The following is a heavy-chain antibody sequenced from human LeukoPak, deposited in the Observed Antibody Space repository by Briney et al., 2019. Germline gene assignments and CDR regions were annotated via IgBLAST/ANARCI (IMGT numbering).Heavy chain of an antibody. Sequence: PGGSLRLSCAASGFTFSSYGMHWVRQAPGKGLEWVAVISYDGSNKYYADSVKGRFTISRDNSKNTLYLQMNSLRAEDTAVYYCAIILWFGKSTFDYWGQGTLVTVSS. CDR1: GFTFSSYG. CDR3: AIILWFGKSTFDY. V-gene: IGHV3-30*03. CDR2: ISYDGSNK. D-gene: IGHD3-10*01. J-gene: IGHJ4*02.